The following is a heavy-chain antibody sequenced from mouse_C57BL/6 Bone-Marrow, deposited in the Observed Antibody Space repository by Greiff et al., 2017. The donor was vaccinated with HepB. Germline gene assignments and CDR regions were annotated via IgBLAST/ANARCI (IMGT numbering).Heavy chain of an antibody. J-gene: IGHJ2*01. CDR2: ISYSGST. D-gene: IGHD2-3*01. CDR3: ARARWLLPLFDY. CDR1: GYSITSGYD. V-gene: IGHV3-1*01. Sequence: EVKVVESGPGMVKPSQSLSLTCTVTGYSITSGYDWHWIRHFPGNKLEWMGYISYSGSTNYNPPLKSRISITHDTSKNHFFLKLNSVTTEDTATYYCARARWLLPLFDYWGQGTTRTVSS.